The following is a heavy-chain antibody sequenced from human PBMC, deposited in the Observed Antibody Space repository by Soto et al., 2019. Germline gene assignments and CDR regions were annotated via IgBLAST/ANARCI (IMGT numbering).Heavy chain of an antibody. Sequence: PSETLSLTCAVSGGSISSGGYSWSWIRQPPGKGLEWIGYIYYSGNTYYNPSLKSRVSISVDTSKKQVFLKLKSVTAADTAVYFCARDLWFADINRGGYYYYGLDVWGQGTTVTVS. V-gene: IGHV4-31*11. J-gene: IGHJ6*02. D-gene: IGHD3-10*01. CDR3: ARDLWFADINRGGYYYYGLDV. CDR2: IYYSGNT. CDR1: GGSISSGGYS.